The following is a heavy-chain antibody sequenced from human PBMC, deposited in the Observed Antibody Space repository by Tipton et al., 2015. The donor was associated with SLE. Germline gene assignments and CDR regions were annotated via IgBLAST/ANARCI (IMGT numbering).Heavy chain of an antibody. CDR1: GDYIISHY. CDR2: IHNSGMF. V-gene: IGHV4-59*11. J-gene: IGHJ4*02. CDR3: ARGARGHSYGSDEDFDS. Sequence: TLSLTCTVPGDYIISHYWSWIRQPPGKGLEWIGFIHNSGMFNYSPSLRSRVTISLDTSNNQFSLNLSSVTAADTAVYYCARGARGHSYGSDEDFDSWGQGTLVTVAS. D-gene: IGHD5-18*01.